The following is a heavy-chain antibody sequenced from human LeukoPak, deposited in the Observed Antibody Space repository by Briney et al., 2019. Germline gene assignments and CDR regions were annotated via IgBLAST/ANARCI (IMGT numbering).Heavy chain of an antibody. D-gene: IGHD3-22*01. J-gene: IGHJ3*01. CDR3: ARASTWVPGEDSSGYYYPYAFDL. CDR1: GFTFSNYD. CDR2: ITTTGDT. V-gene: IGHV3-13*04. Sequence: GGSLRLSCVVSGFTFSNYDMHWVRQATGEGLEWVSGITTTGDTYYAGSVKGRFTISRENAKNSLYLQMNNLRAGDTAVYYCARASTWVPGEDSSGYYYPYAFDLWGQGTMVTVSS.